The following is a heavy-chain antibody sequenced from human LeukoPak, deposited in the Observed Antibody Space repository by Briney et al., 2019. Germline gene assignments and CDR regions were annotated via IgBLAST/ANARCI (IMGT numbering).Heavy chain of an antibody. CDR2: IYYSGIT. CDR3: ARRVYATSQYF. CDR1: GGSISNSNSF. J-gene: IGHJ4*02. V-gene: IGHV4-39*01. D-gene: IGHD5/OR15-5a*01. Sequence: SETLSLTCTVSGGSISNSNSFWAWIRQPPGKGLEWIGTIYYSGITHYSPSLKSRVTISVDTSKNQFSLKLSSVTAADTALYYCARRVYATSQYFWGRGTLVTVSS.